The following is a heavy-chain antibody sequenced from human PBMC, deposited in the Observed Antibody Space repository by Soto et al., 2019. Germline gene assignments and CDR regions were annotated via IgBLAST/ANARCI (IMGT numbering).Heavy chain of an antibody. J-gene: IGHJ6*04. V-gene: IGHV3-30*18. Sequence: GGSLRLSCAASGFTFSSYGMPWVRQAAGKGLEWVAVISYDGSNKYYADSVKGRFTISRDNSKNTLYLQMNSLRAEDTAVYYCAKDYGSGSYYYYYYAMDVWGEGTTVTVSS. D-gene: IGHD3-10*01. CDR2: ISYDGSNK. CDR3: AKDYGSGSYYYYYYAMDV. CDR1: GFTFSSYG.